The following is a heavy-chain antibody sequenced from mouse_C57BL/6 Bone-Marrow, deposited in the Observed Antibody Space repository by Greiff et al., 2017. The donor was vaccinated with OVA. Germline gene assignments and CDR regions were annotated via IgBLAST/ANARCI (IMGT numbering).Heavy chain of an antibody. CDR2: FYPGSGGI. Sequence: QVQLQQSGPVLVKPGASVKLSCKASGFTFTEYTIHWVKQRSGQGLEWIGWFYPGSGGIKYNEKFKDKATLTEDKSSSTVYMELSRLPSEDSAVYVCARHGGSNYVKGAMDYWGQGTSVTVSS. D-gene: IGHD2-5*01. J-gene: IGHJ4*01. CDR1: GFTFTEYT. CDR3: ARHGGSNYVKGAMDY. V-gene: IGHV1-62-2*01.